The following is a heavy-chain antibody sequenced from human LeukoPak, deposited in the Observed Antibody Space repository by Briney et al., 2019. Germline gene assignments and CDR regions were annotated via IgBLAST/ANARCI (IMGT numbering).Heavy chain of an antibody. CDR1: GFTFNDYY. V-gene: IGHV3-11*01. CDR2: ISSSGSTI. Sequence: NPGGSLRLSCAASGFTFNDYYMSWIRQAPGKGLEWVSYISSSGSTIYYADSVKGRFTISRDNAKNSLYLQMNSLRAEDTAVYYCAKAVRSMVTGGGYFDSWGQGTLVTVSS. J-gene: IGHJ4*02. CDR3: AKAVRSMVTGGGYFDS. D-gene: IGHD3-10*01.